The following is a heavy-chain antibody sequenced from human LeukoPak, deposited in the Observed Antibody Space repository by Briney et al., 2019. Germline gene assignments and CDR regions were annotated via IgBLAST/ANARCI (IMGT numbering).Heavy chain of an antibody. CDR3: ARVVEMATIGRGIFDY. CDR1: GYTFTGYY. D-gene: IGHD5-24*01. Sequence: ASVKVSCKASGYTFTGYYMHWVRQAPGQGLEWMGWINPNSGGTNYAQKFQGRVTMTRDTSISTAYMELSRLRSDDTAVYYCARVVEMATIGRGIFDYGGQGTLVTVSS. J-gene: IGHJ4*02. V-gene: IGHV1-2*02. CDR2: INPNSGGT.